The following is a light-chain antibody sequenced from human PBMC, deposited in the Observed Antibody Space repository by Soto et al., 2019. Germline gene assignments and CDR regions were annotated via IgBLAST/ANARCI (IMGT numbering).Light chain of an antibody. Sequence: EIVLTQSPGTLPLSPGARATLSCRASQSVSSIYLAWYQQKPGQAPSLLIYATSSRATGIPDRFSGSGSGTDFSLTISRLEPEDVAVYYCQQYGSSPITLGQGTRLEIK. CDR3: QQYGSSPIT. V-gene: IGKV3-20*01. CDR1: QSVSSIY. CDR2: ATS. J-gene: IGKJ5*01.